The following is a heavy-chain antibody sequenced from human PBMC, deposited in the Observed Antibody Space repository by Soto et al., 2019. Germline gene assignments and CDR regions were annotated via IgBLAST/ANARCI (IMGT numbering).Heavy chain of an antibody. CDR2: MNPNSGNT. Sequence: ASVKVSCKASGYTFTSYGINWVRQATGQGLEWMGWMNPNSGNTGYAQKFQGRVTMTRNTSISTAYMGLSSLRSEDTAVYYCAREKTSYGMDVWGQGTTVTVSS. V-gene: IGHV1-8*02. CDR3: AREKTSYGMDV. J-gene: IGHJ6*02. CDR1: GYTFTSYG.